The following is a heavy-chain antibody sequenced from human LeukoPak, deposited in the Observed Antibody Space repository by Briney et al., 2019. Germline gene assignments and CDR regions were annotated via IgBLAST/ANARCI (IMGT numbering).Heavy chain of an antibody. Sequence: SETLSLTCAVYGGSFSGYYWSWIRQPPGKGLEWIGEINHSGSTNYNPSLKSRVTISVDTSKNQFSLKLSFVTAADTAVYYCARGRIRRTYFDYWGQGTLVTVSS. J-gene: IGHJ4*02. D-gene: IGHD1-14*01. V-gene: IGHV4-34*01. CDR1: GGSFSGYY. CDR3: ARGRIRRTYFDY. CDR2: INHSGST.